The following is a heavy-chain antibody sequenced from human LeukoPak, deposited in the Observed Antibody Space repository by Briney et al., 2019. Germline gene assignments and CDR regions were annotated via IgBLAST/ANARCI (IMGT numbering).Heavy chain of an antibody. CDR2: INPNSSGT. V-gene: IGHV1-2*02. CDR3: ARERLQNYNWFDP. CDR1: GYTFTGYY. Sequence: GASVKVSCKASGYTFTGYYMHWVRQAPGQGLEWMGWINPNSSGTNYAQKFQGRVTMTRDTSISTAYMELSRLRSDDTAVYYCARERLQNYNWFDPWGQGTLVTVSS. D-gene: IGHD4-11*01. J-gene: IGHJ5*02.